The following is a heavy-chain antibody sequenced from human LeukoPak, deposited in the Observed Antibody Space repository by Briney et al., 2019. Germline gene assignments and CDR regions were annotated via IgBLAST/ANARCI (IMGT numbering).Heavy chain of an antibody. D-gene: IGHD3-3*01. CDR2: IYHSGST. J-gene: IGHJ3*02. Sequence: PSGNLSLTRAVSGGSIRSGGYSRGWVRRPPRKGPGWIGYIYHSGSTYYNPSLKSRVTISVDRSKNQFSLTLNSVTAADTAVYYCARQKYDFPDASDIWGQGTLVTVSS. CDR1: GGSIRSGGYS. V-gene: IGHV4-30-2*01. CDR3: ARQKYDFPDASDI.